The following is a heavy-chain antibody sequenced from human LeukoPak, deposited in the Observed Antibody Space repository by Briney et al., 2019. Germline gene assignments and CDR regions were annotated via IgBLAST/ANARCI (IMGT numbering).Heavy chain of an antibody. D-gene: IGHD6-13*01. J-gene: IGHJ4*02. Sequence: APVKVSCKASGYTFTSYDINWVRQATGQGLEWMGWMNPNSGNTGYAQKFQGRVTITRNTSISTAYMELSSLRSEDTAVYYCARGIRYSSSWDDRVNDYWGQRTLVTVSS. CDR2: MNPNSGNT. V-gene: IGHV1-8*03. CDR1: GYTFTSYD. CDR3: ARGIRYSSSWDDRVNDY.